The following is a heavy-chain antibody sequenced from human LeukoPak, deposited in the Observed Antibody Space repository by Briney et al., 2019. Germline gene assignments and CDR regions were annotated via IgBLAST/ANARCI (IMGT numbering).Heavy chain of an antibody. V-gene: IGHV3-23*01. CDR2: ISGSGGST. J-gene: IGHJ4*02. Sequence: GGSLRLSCAASGFTFSSYAMSWVRQAPGKGLEWVSAISGSGGSTYYADSVKGRITISRDNSKNTLYLQMNSLRAEDTAVYYCAKVYRAGELLGLDYWGQGTLVTVSS. CDR1: GFTFSSYA. D-gene: IGHD1-26*01. CDR3: AKVYRAGELLGLDY.